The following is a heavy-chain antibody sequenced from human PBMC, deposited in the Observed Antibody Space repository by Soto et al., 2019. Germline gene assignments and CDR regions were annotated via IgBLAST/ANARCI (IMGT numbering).Heavy chain of an antibody. CDR1: GGSISSYY. V-gene: IGHV4-59*01. J-gene: IGHJ5*02. CDR3: ASSRFLEWLPHCDP. CDR2: IYYSGST. D-gene: IGHD3-3*01. Sequence: QVQLQESGPGLVKPSETLSLTCTVSGGSISSYYWSWIRQPPGKGLEWIRYIYYSGSTNYNPSLMIRVTISVVTSKHQCALKLGSVTAADTAVYYCASSRFLEWLPHCDPWGQGTLVTVCS.